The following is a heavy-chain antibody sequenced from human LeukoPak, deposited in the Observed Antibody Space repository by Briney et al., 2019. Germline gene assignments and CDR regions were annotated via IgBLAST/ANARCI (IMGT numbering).Heavy chain of an antibody. D-gene: IGHD2-21*02. CDR1: GFTFSSYA. Sequence: PGGSLRLSCAASGFTFSSYAMHWVRQAPGKGLEYVSAISSNGGSTYYANSAKGRFTISRDNSKNTLYLQMGSLRAEDMAVYYCARDRLDTAMVYCGGDCLLPDAFDIWGQGTMVTVSS. CDR3: ARDRLDTAMVYCGGDCLLPDAFDI. V-gene: IGHV3-64*01. CDR2: ISSNGGST. J-gene: IGHJ3*02.